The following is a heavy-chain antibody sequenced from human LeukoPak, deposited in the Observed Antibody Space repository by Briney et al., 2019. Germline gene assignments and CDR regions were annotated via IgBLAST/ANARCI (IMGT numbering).Heavy chain of an antibody. CDR2: IDPSGST. D-gene: IGHD3-9*01. V-gene: IGHV4-34*01. CDR1: GGSFSDYY. J-gene: IGHJ5*02. Sequence: SETLSLTCAVYGGSFSDYYWGWIRQPPGKGLEWIGEIDPSGSTNYSPSLKSRVTISVDTSKNQFSLKLSSVAAADTAVYFCVRGTGPHWFDPWGQGTLVTVSS. CDR3: VRGTGPHWFDP.